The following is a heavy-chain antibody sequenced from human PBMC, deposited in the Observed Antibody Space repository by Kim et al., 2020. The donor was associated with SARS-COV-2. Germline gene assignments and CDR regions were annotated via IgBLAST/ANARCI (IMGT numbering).Heavy chain of an antibody. Sequence: SGPTLVNPTQTLTLTCTFSGFSLSTSGVGVGWIRQPPGKALEWLALIYWDDDKRYSPSLKSRLTITKDTSKNQVVLTMTNMDPVDTATYYRAHRQAYISGPYCDYWGQGTLVTVSS. CDR3: AHRQAYISGPYCDY. J-gene: IGHJ4*02. CDR2: IYWDDDK. CDR1: GFSLSTSGVG. D-gene: IGHD6-19*01. V-gene: IGHV2-5*02.